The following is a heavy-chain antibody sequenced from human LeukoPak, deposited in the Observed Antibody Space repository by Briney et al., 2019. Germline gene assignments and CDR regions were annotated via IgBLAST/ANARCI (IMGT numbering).Heavy chain of an antibody. J-gene: IGHJ6*02. D-gene: IGHD6-6*01. CDR2: ISSSGTTI. CDR3: ARDMKSLQTTGGTWQLVHSLLGMDV. Sequence: GGSLRLSCAASGFTFSSYWISWVRQAPGKGLEWVSYISSSGTTIYYADSVKGRFTISRDNAKNSLYLQMNSLRADDTAVYYCARDMKSLQTTGGTWQLVHSLLGMDVWGQGTTVTVSS. CDR1: GFTFSSYW. V-gene: IGHV3-48*04.